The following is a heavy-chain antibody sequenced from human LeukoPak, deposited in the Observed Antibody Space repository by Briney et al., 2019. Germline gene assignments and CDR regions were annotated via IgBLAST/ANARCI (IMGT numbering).Heavy chain of an antibody. CDR1: GGSISSSSYY. CDR2: IYYSGST. CDR3: ARHSRIAAAGDGPNYYYYYGMDV. D-gene: IGHD6-13*01. Sequence: ASETLSLTCTVSGGSISSSSYYWGWIRQPPGKGLEWIGSIYYSGSTYYNPSLKSRVTISVDTSKNQFSLKLSSVTAADTAVYYCARHSRIAAAGDGPNYYYYYGMDVWGQGTTVTVSS. V-gene: IGHV4-39*01. J-gene: IGHJ6*02.